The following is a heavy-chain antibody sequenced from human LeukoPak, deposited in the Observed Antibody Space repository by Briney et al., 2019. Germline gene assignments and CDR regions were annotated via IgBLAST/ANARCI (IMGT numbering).Heavy chain of an antibody. J-gene: IGHJ4*02. D-gene: IGHD1-26*01. CDR2: INWNGDST. V-gene: IGHV3-20*04. CDR1: GFTFDDYG. Sequence: GGSLRLSCSASGFTFDDYGMSWVRQVPGKGLEWVSGINWNGDSTSHADSVKGRFTISRDNAKNSLHLQMNSLRAGDTAFYYCARVVGGNYYGGLDYWGQGALVTVSS. CDR3: ARVVGGNYYGGLDY.